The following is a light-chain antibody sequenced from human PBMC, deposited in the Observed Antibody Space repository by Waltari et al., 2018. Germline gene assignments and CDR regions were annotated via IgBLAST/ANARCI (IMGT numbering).Light chain of an antibody. Sequence: DIQMTQFHSPLSASVGERVTITCRASQSISNWLAWYQQKPGKAPKLLIYKASFLESGVPSRFSGSGSGTEFTLTISSLQPDDFATYYCQQYESSFTFGGGSKVEIK. CDR1: QSISNW. J-gene: IGKJ4*01. V-gene: IGKV1-5*03. CDR2: KAS. CDR3: QQYESSFT.